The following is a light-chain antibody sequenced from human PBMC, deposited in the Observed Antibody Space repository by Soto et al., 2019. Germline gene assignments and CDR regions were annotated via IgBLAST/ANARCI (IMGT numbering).Light chain of an antibody. CDR1: QSISSW. V-gene: IGKV1-5*03. Sequence: DIQMTQSPSTLSASVGDRVTITCRASQSISSWLAWYQQKPGKSPKLLIYKASTLESGVPSRFSGSGSGTEFTLTISSLQPDDFATYYVQQYNSYWTFCQGTKVEIK. J-gene: IGKJ1*01. CDR3: QQYNSYWT. CDR2: KAS.